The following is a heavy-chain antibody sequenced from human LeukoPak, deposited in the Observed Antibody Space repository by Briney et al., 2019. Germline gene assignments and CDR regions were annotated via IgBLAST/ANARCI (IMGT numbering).Heavy chain of an antibody. V-gene: IGHV3-48*01. CDR2: ISSSGSTI. J-gene: IGHJ4*02. D-gene: IGHD3-22*01. CDR3: ARVISSVSRVVDY. Sequence: PGGSLRLSCAASGFTFSSYIMNWVRQAPGKGLEWVSYISSSGSTIYYADSVKGRFTISRDNAKNSLYLQMNSLRADDTAMYYCARVISSVSRVVDYWGQGTLVTVSS. CDR1: GFTFSSYI.